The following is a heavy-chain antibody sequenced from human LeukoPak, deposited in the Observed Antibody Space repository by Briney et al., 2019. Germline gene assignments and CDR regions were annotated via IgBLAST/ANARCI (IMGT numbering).Heavy chain of an antibody. J-gene: IGHJ6*02. Sequence: ASVKVSCKASGYTFTGYYMHWVRQAPGRGLEWMGWINPNSGGTNYAQKFQGWVTMTRDTSISTAYMELSRLRSDDTAVYYCARDLTYYDSSGYYGRDYYYGMDVWGQGTTVTVSS. CDR3: ARDLTYYDSSGYYGRDYYYGMDV. CDR1: GYTFTGYY. CDR2: INPNSGGT. V-gene: IGHV1-2*04. D-gene: IGHD3-22*01.